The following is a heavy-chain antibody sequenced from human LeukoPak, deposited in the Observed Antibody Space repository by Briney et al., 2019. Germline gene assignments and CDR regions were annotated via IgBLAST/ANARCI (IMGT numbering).Heavy chain of an antibody. CDR3: ARAVGSGSFQTYYYYMDV. J-gene: IGHJ6*03. D-gene: IGHD3-10*01. CDR2: IYTSGST. Sequence: SETLSLTCTVSGYSISSYYWSWIRQPAGKGLEWIGRIYTSGSTNYNPSLKSRVTMSVDTSKNQFSLKLSSVTAADTAVYYCARAVGSGSFQTYYYYMDVWGKGTTVTISS. V-gene: IGHV4-4*07. CDR1: GYSISSYY.